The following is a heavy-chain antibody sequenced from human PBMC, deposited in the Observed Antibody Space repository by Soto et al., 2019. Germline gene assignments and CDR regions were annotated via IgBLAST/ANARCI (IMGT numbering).Heavy chain of an antibody. V-gene: IGHV4-34*01. CDR3: ARAKRSSSGRRTYYYYYGMEV. Sequence: PSETLSLTCAVYGGSFSGYYWSWIRQPPGKGLEWIGEINHSGSTNYNPSLKSRVTISVDTSKNQFSLKLSSVTAADTAVYYCARAKRSSSGRRTYYYYYGMEVWGQGTTVTVSS. D-gene: IGHD6-19*01. CDR2: INHSGST. CDR1: GGSFSGYY. J-gene: IGHJ6*02.